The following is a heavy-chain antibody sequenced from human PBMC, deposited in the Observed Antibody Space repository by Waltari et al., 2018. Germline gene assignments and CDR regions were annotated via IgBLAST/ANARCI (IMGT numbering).Heavy chain of an antibody. Sequence: QLQLQESGPGLVKPSETLSLTCTVSGGSISSSSFYWGWIRQPPGKGLEWIGSIHYSGSTYYNPSLQSRGTMSVDTSKSQFSLKLSSVTAADTAVYYCARRDGYSYATSGWFDPWGQGTLVIVSS. CDR2: IHYSGST. CDR3: ARRDGYSYATSGWFDP. D-gene: IGHD5-18*01. CDR1: GGSISSSSFY. V-gene: IGHV4-39*01. J-gene: IGHJ5*02.